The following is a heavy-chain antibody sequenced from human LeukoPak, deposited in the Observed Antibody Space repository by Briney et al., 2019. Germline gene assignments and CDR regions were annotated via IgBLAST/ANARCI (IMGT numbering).Heavy chain of an antibody. J-gene: IGHJ4*02. Sequence: SGTLSLTCTVSGGSISSSSYYWSWIRQPPGKGLEWIGEINHSGSTNYNPSLKSRVTISVDTSKNQFSLKLSSVTAADTAVYYCARQDVVVTAIDYWGQGTLVTVSS. V-gene: IGHV4-39*07. CDR2: INHSGST. D-gene: IGHD2-21*02. CDR1: GGSISSSSYY. CDR3: ARQDVVVTAIDY.